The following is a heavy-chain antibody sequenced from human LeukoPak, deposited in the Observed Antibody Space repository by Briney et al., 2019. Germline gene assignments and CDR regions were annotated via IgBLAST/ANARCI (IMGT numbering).Heavy chain of an antibody. CDR2: INADGSTT. D-gene: IGHD4-11*01. Sequence: PGGSLRLSCAASGFTFSTYWMHWVRQAPLKGLVWVSRINADGSTTNYADSVKGRFTISRDNTRNTVYLQMNSLRAEDTAVYYCARGTHSNYLIYDYWGQGTLVTVSS. J-gene: IGHJ4*02. V-gene: IGHV3-74*01. CDR1: GFTFSTYW. CDR3: ARGTHSNYLIYDY.